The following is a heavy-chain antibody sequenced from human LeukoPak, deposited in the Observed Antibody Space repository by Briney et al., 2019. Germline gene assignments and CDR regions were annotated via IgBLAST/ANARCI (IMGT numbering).Heavy chain of an antibody. V-gene: IGHV3-23*01. J-gene: IGHJ4*02. Sequence: GGSLRLSCAASGFTFSSYAMSWVRQTPGKGLEWVSSISGNSGSTHYADSVKGRFTISRDNSKNTLYLQMNSLRAEDTAVYYCAKGVVVVPDAGHYFDYWGQGTLVTDSS. CDR1: GFTFSSYA. CDR3: AKGVVVVPDAGHYFDY. D-gene: IGHD2-2*01. CDR2: ISGNSGST.